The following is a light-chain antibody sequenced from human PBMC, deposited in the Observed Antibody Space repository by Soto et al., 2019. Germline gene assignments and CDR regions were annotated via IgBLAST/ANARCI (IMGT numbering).Light chain of an antibody. J-gene: IGKJ5*01. Sequence: EIVLTQSPATLSSSPRERATLSCRVSQNVRSYLAWNQQKPGQAPRLLVHDSSSRATGIPDRFNGSGSGTEFTPTIRSVEPEDSAVYYCQLRTSWTTPPFGQGTRLQMK. CDR1: QNVRSY. CDR3: QLRTSWTTPP. CDR2: DSS. V-gene: IGKV3-11*01.